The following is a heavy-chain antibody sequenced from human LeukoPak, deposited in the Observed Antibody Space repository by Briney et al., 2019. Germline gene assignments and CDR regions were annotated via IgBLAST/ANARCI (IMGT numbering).Heavy chain of an antibody. J-gene: IGHJ4*02. CDR3: ARGASRSFDY. CDR2: ISGSGGST. CDR1: GFTFNSYG. V-gene: IGHV3-23*01. Sequence: SGGSLRLSCVASGFTFNSYGMTWVRQAPGKGLEWVSSISGSGGSTYYADSVKGRFTISRDNSKNTQYLQMNSLRADDTAVYYCARGASRSFDYWGQGTLVTVSS.